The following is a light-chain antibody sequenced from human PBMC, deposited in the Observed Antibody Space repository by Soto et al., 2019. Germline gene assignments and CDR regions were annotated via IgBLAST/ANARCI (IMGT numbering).Light chain of an antibody. CDR3: QQYYGPPIT. Sequence: DIVMTQSPDSLAVSLGERATINCKSSQSVLYSSNNKDYLAWYQQKPGQPPRLLIYWSSTRESGVPDRFSGSGSGTDFTLTISSLQAEDVAVYYCQQYYGPPITFGQGTRLDIK. J-gene: IGKJ5*01. CDR1: QSVLYSSNNKDY. V-gene: IGKV4-1*01. CDR2: WSS.